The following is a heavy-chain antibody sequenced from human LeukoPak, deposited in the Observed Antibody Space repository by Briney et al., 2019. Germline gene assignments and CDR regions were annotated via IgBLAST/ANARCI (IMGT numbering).Heavy chain of an antibody. Sequence: SETLSLTCTVSGGSISSGSYYWSWIRQPAGKGLEWIGRIYTSGSTNYNPSLKSRVTISVDTSKNQFSLKLNSVTAADTAVFYCAANSADYNTLGSSYKVWGQGTLVTVSS. V-gene: IGHV4-61*02. J-gene: IGHJ4*02. CDR2: IYTSGST. CDR1: GGSISSGSYY. D-gene: IGHD3-10*01. CDR3: AANSADYNTLGSSYKV.